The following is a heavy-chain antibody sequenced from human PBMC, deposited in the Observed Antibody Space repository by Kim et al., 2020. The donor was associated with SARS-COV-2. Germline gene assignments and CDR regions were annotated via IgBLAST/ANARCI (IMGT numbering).Heavy chain of an antibody. V-gene: IGHV4-34*01. CDR3: ARWRTVTTVYYYYGMDV. Sequence: LKSRVTISGDTSKNQFTLKLSSVTAADTAVYYCARWRTVTTVYYYYGMDVWGQGTTVTVSS. D-gene: IGHD4-4*01. J-gene: IGHJ6*02.